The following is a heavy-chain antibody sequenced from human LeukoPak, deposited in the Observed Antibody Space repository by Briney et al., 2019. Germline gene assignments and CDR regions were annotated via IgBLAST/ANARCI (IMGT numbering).Heavy chain of an antibody. V-gene: IGHV1-18*01. CDR1: GYTFTSYG. Sequence: ASVKVSCKASGYTFTSYGISWVRQAPGQGLEWMGWISAYNGNTNYAQKLQGRVTMTTDTSTSTAYMELRSLRSDDAAVYYCARVRGGSRSYYFDYWGQGTLVTVSS. CDR3: ARVRGGSRSYYFDY. D-gene: IGHD2-15*01. CDR2: ISAYNGNT. J-gene: IGHJ4*02.